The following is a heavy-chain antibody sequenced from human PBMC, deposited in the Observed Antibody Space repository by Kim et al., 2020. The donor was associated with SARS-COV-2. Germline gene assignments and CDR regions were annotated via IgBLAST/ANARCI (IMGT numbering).Heavy chain of an antibody. CDR2: ITFSSSNT. CDR3: AKKKDITSGSEKFYDY. J-gene: IGHJ4*02. CDR1: GFTFSSFV. Sequence: GGSLRLSCAASGFTFSSFVMSWVRQAPGKGLEWVSTITFSSSNTYYADSVKGRFTVSRDDSKNTLDLQMNSLRAEDTAVYYCAKKKDITSGSEKFYDYWGQGTLVAVSP. V-gene: IGHV3-23*01. D-gene: IGHD3-10*01.